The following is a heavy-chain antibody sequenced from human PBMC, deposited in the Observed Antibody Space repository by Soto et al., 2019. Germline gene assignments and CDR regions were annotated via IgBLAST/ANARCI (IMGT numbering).Heavy chain of an antibody. V-gene: IGHV1-46*01. Sequence: ASVKVSCKASGYTFTSYYMHWVRQAPGQGLEWMGWINPNDGSTSYAQKFQGRVTMNRDTSTSTAYMELRSLRSDDTAVYYCARVQTYYYYGMDVWGQGTTVT. J-gene: IGHJ6*02. CDR2: INPNDGST. CDR1: GYTFTSYY. CDR3: ARVQTYYYYGMDV.